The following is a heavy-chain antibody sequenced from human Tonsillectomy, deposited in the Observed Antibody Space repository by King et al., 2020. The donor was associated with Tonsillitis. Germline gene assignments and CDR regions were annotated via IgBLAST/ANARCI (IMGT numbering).Heavy chain of an antibody. V-gene: IGHV3-53*01. Sequence: VQLVESGGGLIQPGGSLRLSCAASGFTVSGRYMTWVRQAPGKGLECVSAIYGGDLTYYAGSVKGRFRISRDNSKNTLYLQMNSLRVEDTAVYYCVRVYDTSMDRHFDYWGQGTLVTVSS. CDR2: IYGGDLT. J-gene: IGHJ4*02. CDR1: GFTVSGRY. CDR3: VRVYDTSMDRHFDY. D-gene: IGHD5-18*01.